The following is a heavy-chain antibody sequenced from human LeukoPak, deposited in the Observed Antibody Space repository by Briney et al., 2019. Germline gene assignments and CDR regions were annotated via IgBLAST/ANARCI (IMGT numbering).Heavy chain of an antibody. V-gene: IGHV1-69*13. Sequence: GASVKVSCKASGGTFSNYAISWVREAPGQGLEWMGGIIPIFGTANYAQKFQGRVTITADESTSTAYMELSSLRSEDTAVYYCAVGSGWLTYYFDYWGQGTLVTVSS. D-gene: IGHD6-19*01. CDR3: AVGSGWLTYYFDY. CDR1: GGTFSNYA. J-gene: IGHJ4*02. CDR2: IIPIFGTA.